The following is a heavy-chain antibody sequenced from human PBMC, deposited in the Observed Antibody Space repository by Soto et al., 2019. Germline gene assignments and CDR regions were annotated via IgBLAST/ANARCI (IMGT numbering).Heavy chain of an antibody. CDR2: INVVNGIT. CDR3: TRDRYSGYDWDFDY. Sequence: QVQLVQSGAEEKKPGATVKVSCKAFGYAFSSSAMHWVRQAPGQRLEWMGWINVVNGITKYSQKFQGRVTITKDTSASTAHMELSSLRSEDTAVYYCTRDRYSGYDWDFDYWGQGTLVTVSS. J-gene: IGHJ4*02. CDR1: GYAFSSSA. V-gene: IGHV1-3*05. D-gene: IGHD5-12*01.